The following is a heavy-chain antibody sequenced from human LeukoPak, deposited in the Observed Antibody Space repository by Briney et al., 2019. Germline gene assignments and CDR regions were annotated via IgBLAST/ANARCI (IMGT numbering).Heavy chain of an antibody. D-gene: IGHD6-19*01. CDR2: IYYSGST. CDR3: AKDDTSSGWADAFDI. J-gene: IGHJ3*02. CDR1: GGSISSYY. Sequence: SETLSLTCTVSGGSISSYYWSWTRQPPGKGLEWIGYIYYSGSTNYNPSLKSRVTISVDTSKNQFSLKLSSVTAADTAVYYCAKDDTSSGWADAFDIWGQGTMVTVSS. V-gene: IGHV4-59*01.